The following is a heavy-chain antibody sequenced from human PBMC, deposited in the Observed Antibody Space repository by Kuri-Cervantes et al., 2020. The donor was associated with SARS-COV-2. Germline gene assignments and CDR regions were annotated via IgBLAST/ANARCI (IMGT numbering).Heavy chain of an antibody. CDR1: GYSISSGYY. D-gene: IGHD6-6*01. J-gene: IGHJ3*02. CDR2: IYHSGST. Sequence: SETLSLTCTVPGYSISSGYYWGWIRQPPGKGLEWIGSIYHSGSTYYNPSLKSRVTISVDTSKNQISLKLSSVTAADTAVYYCARRGAGSSSAAFDIWGQGTMVTVSS. CDR3: ARRGAGSSSAAFDI. V-gene: IGHV4-38-2*02.